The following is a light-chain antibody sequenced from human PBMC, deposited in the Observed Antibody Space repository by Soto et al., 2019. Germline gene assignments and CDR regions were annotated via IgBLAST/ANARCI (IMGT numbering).Light chain of an antibody. Sequence: EIVMSQSPDTLSVSPGETATLSCRASQNVASSLAWYQQKPGQAPRLLIHGASTRATGIPARFSGSWSGTELTLTISSLQSADFAVYYCQQYIAWPWTFGPGTKVEIK. CDR1: QNVASS. V-gene: IGKV3-15*01. CDR2: GAS. CDR3: QQYIAWPWT. J-gene: IGKJ1*01.